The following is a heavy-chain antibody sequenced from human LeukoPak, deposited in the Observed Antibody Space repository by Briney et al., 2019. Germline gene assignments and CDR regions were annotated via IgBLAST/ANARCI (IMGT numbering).Heavy chain of an antibody. CDR2: IYYSGNT. CDR3: ARGTVVTPRYWYFDL. J-gene: IGHJ2*01. D-gene: IGHD4-23*01. Sequence: SETLSLTCTVSGGSISSSSYYWGWIRQPPGKGLEWIGSIYYSGNTNYNPSLKGRVTISVDTSKNQFSLKLSSVTAADTAVYYCARGTVVTPRYWYFDLWGRGTLVTVSS. V-gene: IGHV4-39*07. CDR1: GGSISSSSYY.